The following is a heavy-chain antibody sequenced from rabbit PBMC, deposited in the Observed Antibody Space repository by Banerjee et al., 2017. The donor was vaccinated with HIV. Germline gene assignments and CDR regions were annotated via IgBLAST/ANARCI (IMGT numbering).Heavy chain of an antibody. V-gene: IGHV1S45*01. D-gene: IGHD8-1*01. Sequence: QEQLEESGGGLVKPGGTLTLTCKASGIDFSSSYYMCWVRQAPGKGLEWIACINTSTGNTVYATWAKGRFTISKTSSTTVTLQMTSLTAADTATYICARDQTGSGDYSYDLWGQGTLVTVS. CDR3: ARDQTGSGDYSYDL. J-gene: IGHJ3*01. CDR2: INTSTGNT. CDR1: GIDFSSSYY.